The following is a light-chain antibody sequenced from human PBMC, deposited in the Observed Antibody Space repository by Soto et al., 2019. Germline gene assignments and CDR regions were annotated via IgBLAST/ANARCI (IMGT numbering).Light chain of an antibody. V-gene: IGLV2-23*01. J-gene: IGLJ3*02. CDR3: SSYKVSTGSVL. CDR2: DAT. Sequence: QSVLTQPASVSGSPGQSITLSCTGTSSDIGSSNLVSWYQYFPGKAPKLIIYDATRRPSGASSHFSGSRSGNSASLTISGLQAEDEADYYCSSYKVSTGSVLFGGGTKVTVL. CDR1: SSDIGSSNL.